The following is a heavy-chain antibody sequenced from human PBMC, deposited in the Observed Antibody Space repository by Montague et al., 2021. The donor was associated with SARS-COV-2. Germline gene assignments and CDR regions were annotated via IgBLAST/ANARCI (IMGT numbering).Heavy chain of an antibody. CDR1: GGSLNNYF. V-gene: IGHV4-59*08. CDR2: ISDSGST. D-gene: IGHD3-22*01. Sequence: SETLSLTCTVSGGSLNNYFWSWIRQPPGKGLEWVGYISDSGSTKYNPSLQSRVTISVGTARNQFSLKLLSVTAADTAFYYCARVDSSGPGEYWGQGILVSVPS. CDR3: ARVDSSGPGEY. J-gene: IGHJ4*02.